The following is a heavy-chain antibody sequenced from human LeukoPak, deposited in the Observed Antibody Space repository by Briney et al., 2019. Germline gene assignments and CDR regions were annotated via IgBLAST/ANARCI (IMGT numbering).Heavy chain of an antibody. Sequence: MSSETLSLTCTVSGGSISRYYWSWIRQPPGKGLEWVGYISYSGSTNYNPSLKSRVTISQDTSKNQFSLKLRSVTAADTAVYFCTREGLGIESFDYWGQGTLVTVSS. CDR3: TREGLGIESFDY. CDR1: GGSISRYY. V-gene: IGHV4-59*01. D-gene: IGHD7-27*01. CDR2: ISYSGST. J-gene: IGHJ4*02.